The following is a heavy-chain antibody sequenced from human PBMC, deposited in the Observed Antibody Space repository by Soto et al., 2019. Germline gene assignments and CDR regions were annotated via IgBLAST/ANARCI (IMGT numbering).Heavy chain of an antibody. V-gene: IGHV4-61*01. CDR1: GGSVSSGSYY. J-gene: IGHJ6*02. Sequence: PSETLSLTFTVSGGSVSSGSYYWSWIRQPPGKGLEWIGYIYYSGSTNYNPSLKSRVTISVDTSKNQFSLKLSSVTAADTAVYYCARGDPLLWFGEKVYYGMDVWGQGTTVTVSS. CDR3: ARGDPLLWFGEKVYYGMDV. D-gene: IGHD3-10*01. CDR2: IYYSGST.